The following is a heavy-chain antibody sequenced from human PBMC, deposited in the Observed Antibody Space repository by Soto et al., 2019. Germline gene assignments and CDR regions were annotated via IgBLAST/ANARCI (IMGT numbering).Heavy chain of an antibody. CDR1: GGSISSSSYY. V-gene: IGHV4-39*01. Sequence: SETLSLTCTVSGGSISSSSYYWGWIRQPPGKGLEWIGSIYYSGSTYYNPSLKSRVTISVDTSKNQFSLKLSSVTAADTAVYYCARLQGLYDYVWGSYRSVNSDYWGQGTLVTVSS. D-gene: IGHD3-16*02. CDR2: IYYSGST. CDR3: ARLQGLYDYVWGSYRSVNSDY. J-gene: IGHJ4*02.